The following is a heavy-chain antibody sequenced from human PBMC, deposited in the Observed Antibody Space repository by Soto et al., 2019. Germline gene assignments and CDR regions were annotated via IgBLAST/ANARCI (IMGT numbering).Heavy chain of an antibody. Sequence: QVQLVESGGGVVQPGRSLRLSCAASGFTFSSYAMHWVCQAPGKGLEWVAVISYDGSNKYYADSVKGRFTISRDNSKNTLYLQMNSLRAEDTAVYYCARDRQTPTVTTLFGWFDPWGQGTLVTVSS. CDR3: ARDRQTPTVTTLFGWFDP. J-gene: IGHJ5*02. CDR1: GFTFSSYA. D-gene: IGHD4-17*01. CDR2: ISYDGSNK. V-gene: IGHV3-30-3*01.